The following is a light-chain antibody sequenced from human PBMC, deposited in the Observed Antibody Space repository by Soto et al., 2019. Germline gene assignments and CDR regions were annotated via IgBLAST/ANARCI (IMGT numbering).Light chain of an antibody. CDR1: QSVSSSY. CDR3: QQYDSSPWT. J-gene: IGKJ1*01. CDR2: DTS. V-gene: IGKV3-20*01. Sequence: DIVLTQAPGNLSLSPGERATLSFRASQSVSSSYLAWYQQTPGQAPRLLVYDTSYRATGVPDSFSGSGSGTDFTLTISRLEPEDSAVYYCQQYDSSPWTFGQGTKVDI.